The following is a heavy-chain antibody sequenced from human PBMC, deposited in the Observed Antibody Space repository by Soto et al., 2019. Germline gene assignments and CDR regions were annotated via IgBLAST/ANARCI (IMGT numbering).Heavy chain of an antibody. CDR3: ARAYITMVRGVIGRVKGSPDAFDI. Sequence: PSETLSLTCAVYGGSFSGYYWSWIRQPPGKGLEWIGEINHSGSTNYNPSLKSRVTISVDTSKNQFSLKLSSVTAADTAVYYCARAYITMVRGVIGRVKGSPDAFDIWGQGTMVT. CDR1: GGSFSGYY. V-gene: IGHV4-34*01. CDR2: INHSGST. J-gene: IGHJ3*02. D-gene: IGHD3-10*01.